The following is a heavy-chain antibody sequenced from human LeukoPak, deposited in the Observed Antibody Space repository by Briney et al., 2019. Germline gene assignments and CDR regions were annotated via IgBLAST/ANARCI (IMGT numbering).Heavy chain of an antibody. J-gene: IGHJ4*02. CDR2: INHSGST. Sequence: KPSETLSLTCAVYGGSFSGYYWSWIRQPPGKGLEWIGEINHSGSTNYNPSLKSRVTISVDTSKNQFSLKLSSVTAADTAVYYCARDVRYGDYALFDYWGQGTLVTVSS. D-gene: IGHD4-17*01. V-gene: IGHV4-34*01. CDR1: GGSFSGYY. CDR3: ARDVRYGDYALFDY.